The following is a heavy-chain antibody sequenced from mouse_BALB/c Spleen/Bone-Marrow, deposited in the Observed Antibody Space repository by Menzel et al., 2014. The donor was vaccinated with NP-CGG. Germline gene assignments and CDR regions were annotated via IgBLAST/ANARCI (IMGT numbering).Heavy chain of an antibody. CDR2: ISYSGST. CDR1: GYSITSDYA. CDR3: ARSADWYFDV. Sequence: VQLQQSGPGLVKPSQSLSLTCTVTGYSITSDYAWHWIRQFPGDKLEWMGYISYSGSTSYYPSLKSRISITRDTSKNQFFLQLNSGTTEDAATYYCARSADWYFDVWGAGTTVTVSS. J-gene: IGHJ1*01. V-gene: IGHV3-2*02.